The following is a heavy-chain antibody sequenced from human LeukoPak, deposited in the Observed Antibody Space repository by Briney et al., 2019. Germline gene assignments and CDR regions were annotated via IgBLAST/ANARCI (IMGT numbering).Heavy chain of an antibody. CDR2: IYYSGST. J-gene: IGHJ6*02. Sequence: SETLSLTCTVSGGSISSYYWSWIRQPPGKGLEWIGYIYYSGSTNYNPSLKSRVTISVDTSKNQFSLKLSSVTAADTAVYYCARHRGRGSYYYSMDVWGQGTTVTVSS. V-gene: IGHV4-59*08. CDR3: ARHRGRGSYYYSMDV. CDR1: GGSISSYY. D-gene: IGHD3-10*01.